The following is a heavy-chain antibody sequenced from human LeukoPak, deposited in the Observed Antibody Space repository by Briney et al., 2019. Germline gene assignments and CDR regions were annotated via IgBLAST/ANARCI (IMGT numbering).Heavy chain of an antibody. V-gene: IGHV3-30*18. CDR1: GFTFSSYG. J-gene: IGHJ4*02. CDR2: ISYDGSNK. CDR3: AKEVVATMDY. Sequence: GGSLRLSCAASGFTFSSYGMHWVRQAPGKGLEWVAFISYDGSNKYYADSVKGRFTISRDNSKNTLYLRINSLRAEDTAVYYCAKEVVATMDYWGQGTLVTVSS. D-gene: IGHD5-12*01.